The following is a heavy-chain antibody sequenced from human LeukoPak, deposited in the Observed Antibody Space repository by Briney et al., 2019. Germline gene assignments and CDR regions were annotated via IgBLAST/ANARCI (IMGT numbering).Heavy chain of an antibody. Sequence: ASVKNSCKVSGYTFTDYYMHWVQQAPGKGLEWMGLVDPEDGETIYAEKFQGRVTITADTSTDTAYMELSSLRSEDTAVYYCALVGATLGGAFDIWGQGTMVTVSS. CDR1: GYTFTDYY. CDR2: VDPEDGET. D-gene: IGHD1-26*01. J-gene: IGHJ3*02. V-gene: IGHV1-69-2*01. CDR3: ALVGATLGGAFDI.